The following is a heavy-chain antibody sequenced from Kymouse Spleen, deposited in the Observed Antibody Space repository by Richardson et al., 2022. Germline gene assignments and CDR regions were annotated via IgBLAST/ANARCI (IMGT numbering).Heavy chain of an antibody. CDR1: GGSFSGYY. CDR3: ARGPVEYSSSSHYYYYYGMDV. CDR2: INHSGST. J-gene: IGHJ6*02. D-gene: IGHD6-6*01. V-gene: IGHV4-34*01. Sequence: QVQLQQWGAGLLKPSETLSLTCAVYGGSFSGYYWSWIRQPPGKGLEWIGEINHSGSTNYNPSLKSRVTISVDTSKNQFSLKLSSVTAADTAVYYCARGPVEYSSSSHYYYYYGMDVWGQGTTVTVSS.